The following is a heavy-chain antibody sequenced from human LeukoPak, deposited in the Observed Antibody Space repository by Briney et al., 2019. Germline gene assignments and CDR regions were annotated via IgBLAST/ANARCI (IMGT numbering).Heavy chain of an antibody. CDR2: IYYSGST. CDR3: ARAPTIFGVVIDGMDV. J-gene: IGHJ6*02. CDR1: GGSISSGGYY. D-gene: IGHD3-3*01. V-gene: IGHV4-31*03. Sequence: SETLSLTCTVFGGSISSGGYYWSWIRQHPGKGLEWIGYIYYSGSTYYNPSLKSRVTISVDTSKNQFSLKLSSVTAADTAVYYCARAPTIFGVVIDGMDVWGQGTTVTVSS.